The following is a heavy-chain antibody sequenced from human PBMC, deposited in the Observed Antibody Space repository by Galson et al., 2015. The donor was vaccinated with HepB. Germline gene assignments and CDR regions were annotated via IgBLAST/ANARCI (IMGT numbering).Heavy chain of an antibody. CDR3: MGIFGVVIEGTFDI. J-gene: IGHJ3*02. Sequence: SLRLSCAASGFTFSGSAMHWVRQASGKGLEWVGRIRSKPNSYATAYAASVKGRFTISRDDSKNTAYLQMNSLKTEDTAVYYCMGIFGVVIEGTFDIWGQGTMVTVSS. CDR1: GFTFSGSA. V-gene: IGHV3-73*01. CDR2: IRSKPNSYAT. D-gene: IGHD3-3*01.